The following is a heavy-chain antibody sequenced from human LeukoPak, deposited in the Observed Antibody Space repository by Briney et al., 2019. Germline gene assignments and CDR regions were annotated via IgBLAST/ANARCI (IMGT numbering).Heavy chain of an antibody. D-gene: IGHD4-17*01. Sequence: HPGGSLRLSCAASGFTFSSYSMHWVRQAPGKGLEWVSYISSSNSTIYYADSVKGRFTISRDNSKNTLFLQMNSLRAEDTAVYYCAKPGSGTTVTTDWGQGTLVTVSS. CDR1: GFTFSSYS. V-gene: IGHV3-48*01. CDR2: ISSSNSTI. CDR3: AKPGSGTTVTTD. J-gene: IGHJ4*02.